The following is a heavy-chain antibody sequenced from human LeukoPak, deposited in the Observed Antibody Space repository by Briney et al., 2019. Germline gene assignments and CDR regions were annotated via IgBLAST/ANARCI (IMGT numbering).Heavy chain of an antibody. J-gene: IGHJ4*02. CDR3: AKHLQKMSESADRFSPLDY. V-gene: IGHV3-23*01. D-gene: IGHD3-16*02. CDR2: IDNRGGRT. CDR1: GFTFNNYA. Sequence: PGGSLRLSCAASGFTFNNYAMSWVSQAPGRGLDWVSSIDNRGGRTFYADSVKGRFTFSRDNSRNTLYLQVNSLRVEDTAVYYCAKHLQKMSESADRFSPLDYSGQGTLVTVSS.